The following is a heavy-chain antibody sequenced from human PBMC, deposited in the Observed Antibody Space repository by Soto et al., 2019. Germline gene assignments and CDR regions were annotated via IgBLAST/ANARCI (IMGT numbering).Heavy chain of an antibody. Sequence: EVQLVESGGGLVQPGGSLRLSCAASGFTFSGYSMNWVRQAPGKGLEWVSYISSSSSTIYYADSVKGRFTISRDNAKNSMDLQMNSLRAEDTAVYYCAAQASGYDFPRDFWGQGTLVTVSS. CDR3: AAQASGYDFPRDF. J-gene: IGHJ4*02. CDR1: GFTFSGYS. V-gene: IGHV3-48*01. D-gene: IGHD5-12*01. CDR2: ISSSSSTI.